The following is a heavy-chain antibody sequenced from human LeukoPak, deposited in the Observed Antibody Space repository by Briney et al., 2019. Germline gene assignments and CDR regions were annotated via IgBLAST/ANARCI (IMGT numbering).Heavy chain of an antibody. Sequence: GGSPRLSCAASGFTLSDHYMDWVRQAPGKGLEWVGRTRNKANSYSTEYAASVKGRFTISRDEPKNSLYLQMNSLKTEDTAVYYCGRSRAGAIDYWGQGTLVTVSS. CDR3: GRSRAGAIDY. CDR1: GFTLSDHY. CDR2: TRNKANSYST. V-gene: IGHV3-72*01. D-gene: IGHD1-26*01. J-gene: IGHJ4*02.